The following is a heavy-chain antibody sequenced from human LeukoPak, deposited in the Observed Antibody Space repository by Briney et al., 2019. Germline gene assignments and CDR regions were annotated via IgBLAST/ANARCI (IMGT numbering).Heavy chain of an antibody. D-gene: IGHD1-14*01. J-gene: IGHJ4*02. CDR3: ARSRSTGFIFDY. CDR1: GGSINSLY. V-gene: IGHV4-59*01. CDR2: IYYSGST. Sequence: SETLSLTCTVSGGSINSLYWSWIRQPPGKGLEWIGYIYYSGSTNYNPSLKSRVTISVDTSKNQFSLKLNSVTAADAAVYYCARSRSTGFIFDYWGQGALVTVSS.